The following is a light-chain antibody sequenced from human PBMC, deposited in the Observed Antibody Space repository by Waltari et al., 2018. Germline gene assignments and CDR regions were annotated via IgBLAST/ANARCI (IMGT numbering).Light chain of an antibody. CDR2: AAS. CDR3: QQATSFPIT. V-gene: IGKV1D-12*01. CDR1: QGISIW. Sequence: DIKITQSPSSVVAYVGDRDTITCLASQGISIWLAWYQQKPGKAPKLLIYAASSLQSGVPSRFSGSGSGTDFTLTINSLQPEDFATYYCQQATSFPITFGPGTKVDIK. J-gene: IGKJ3*01.